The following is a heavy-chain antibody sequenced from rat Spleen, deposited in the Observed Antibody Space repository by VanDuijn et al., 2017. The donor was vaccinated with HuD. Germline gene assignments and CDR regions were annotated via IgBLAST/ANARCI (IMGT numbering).Heavy chain of an antibody. CDR1: GFTFNDYW. CDR3: ARHVGGGSYYFDY. J-gene: IGHJ2*01. V-gene: IGHV5-31*01. Sequence: EVQLVESGGGLVQPGRSLKLSCVASGFTFNDYWKTYIRQAPGKGLEWVASITNNGGITYYPDSVKGRLTISRDNAKKTQYLQMDSLKSEDTATYYCARHVGGGSYYFDYWGQGVMVTVSS. D-gene: IGHD1-12*01. CDR2: ITNNGGIT.